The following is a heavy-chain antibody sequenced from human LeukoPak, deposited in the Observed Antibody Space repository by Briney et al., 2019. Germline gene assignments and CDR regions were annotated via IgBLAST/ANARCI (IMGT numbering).Heavy chain of an antibody. CDR2: INSDGSST. V-gene: IGHV3-74*01. Sequence: GESLKISCAASGFTFSSYWMHWVRQAPGKGLVWVSRINSDGSSTGYADSVKGRFTVSRDNAKNLVSLQMNSLRDEDTAVYYCARPYDSNRDHSGYGYWGRGTLVTVSS. J-gene: IGHJ4*02. CDR1: GFTFSSYW. D-gene: IGHD5-12*01. CDR3: ARPYDSNRDHSGYGY.